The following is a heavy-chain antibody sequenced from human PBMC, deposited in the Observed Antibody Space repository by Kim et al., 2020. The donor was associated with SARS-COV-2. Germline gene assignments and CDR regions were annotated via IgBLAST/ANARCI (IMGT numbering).Heavy chain of an antibody. D-gene: IGHD3-10*01. CDR2: ISSSSSYI. J-gene: IGHJ6*02. Sequence: GGSLRLSCAASGFTFSSYSMNWVRQAPGKGLEWVSSISSSSSYIYYADSVKGRFTISRDNAKNSLYLQMNSLRAEDTAVYYCARGFGGDPTWPYYYYGMDVWGQGTTVTVSS. CDR1: GFTFSSYS. V-gene: IGHV3-21*01. CDR3: ARGFGGDPTWPYYYYGMDV.